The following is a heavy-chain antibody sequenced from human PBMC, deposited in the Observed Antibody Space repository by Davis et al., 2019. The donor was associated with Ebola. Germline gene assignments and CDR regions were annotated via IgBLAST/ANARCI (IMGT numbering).Heavy chain of an antibody. CDR1: GFTFSSYA. D-gene: IGHD4-17*01. J-gene: IGHJ4*02. V-gene: IGHV3-30-3*01. CDR2: ISYDGSNK. CDR3: ARGGGMATVTTPPYY. Sequence: GGSLRLSCAASGFTFSSYAMHWVRQAPGKGLEWVAVISYDGSNKYYADSVKGRFTISRDNSKNTLYLQMNSLRAEDTAVYYCARGGGMATVTTPPYYWGQGTLVTVSS.